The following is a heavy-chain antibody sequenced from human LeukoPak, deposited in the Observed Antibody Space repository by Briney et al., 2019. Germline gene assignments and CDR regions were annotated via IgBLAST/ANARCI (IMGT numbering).Heavy chain of an antibody. J-gene: IGHJ5*02. CDR3: ARGPTAIHSDGWFDP. Sequence: SVKVSCKASGGTFSSYAISWVRQAPGQGLEWMGGIIPTFGTANYAQKFQGRVTITADESTSTAYMELSSLRSEDTAVYYCARGPTAIHSDGWFDPWGQGTLVTVSS. D-gene: IGHD2-21*02. CDR1: GGTFSSYA. CDR2: IIPTFGTA. V-gene: IGHV1-69*01.